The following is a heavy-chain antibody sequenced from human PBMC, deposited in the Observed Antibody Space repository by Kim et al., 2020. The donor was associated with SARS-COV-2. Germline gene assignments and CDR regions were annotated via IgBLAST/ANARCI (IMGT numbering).Heavy chain of an antibody. D-gene: IGHD1-26*01. J-gene: IGHJ4*02. Sequence: AASVKGRFTIPRDNSKNTLYLEMNSLRAEDTAVYYCAKRDERAGAIYFHFWGQGTLVIVSS. V-gene: IGHV3-23*01. CDR3: AKRDERAGAIYFHF.